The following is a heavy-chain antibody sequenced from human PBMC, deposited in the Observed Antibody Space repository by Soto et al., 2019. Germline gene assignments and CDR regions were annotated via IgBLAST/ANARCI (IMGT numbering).Heavy chain of an antibody. J-gene: IGHJ6*01. CDR1: GFTFSSYA. D-gene: IGHD2-15*01. CDR3: ARGGCGGGRCYTLVGLSYRMGG. Sequence: QVQLVESGGGVVQPGRSLRLSCAASGFTFSSYAMHWVRQAPGKGLEWVAVISYDGSNKYYADSVKGRFTISRDNSKKPVYLEMNRLGAGGTAVYYCARGGCGGGRCYTLVGLSYRMGGWGQGAQVTVSS. CDR2: ISYDGSNK. V-gene: IGHV3-30-3*01.